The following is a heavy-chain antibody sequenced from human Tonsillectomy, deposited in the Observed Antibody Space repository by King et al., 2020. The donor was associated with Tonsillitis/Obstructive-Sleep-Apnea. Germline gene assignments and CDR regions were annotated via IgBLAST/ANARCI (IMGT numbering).Heavy chain of an antibody. D-gene: IGHD3-10*01. CDR3: ARDHISMVQGVIITRGYV. V-gene: IGHV3-53*01. CDR1: GFTVSSNY. J-gene: IGHJ6*04. Sequence: VQLVESGGGLIQPGGSLRLSCAASGFTVSSNYMSWVRQAQGKGLEWVSVRYSGGSTYYADSVKGRFSISRDNSKNTLYLQMNSLRAEDTAVYYCARDHISMVQGVIITRGYVWGKGTTVTVSS. CDR2: RYSGGST.